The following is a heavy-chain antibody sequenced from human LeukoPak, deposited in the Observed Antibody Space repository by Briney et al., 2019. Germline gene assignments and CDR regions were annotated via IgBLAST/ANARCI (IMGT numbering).Heavy chain of an antibody. D-gene: IGHD3-22*01. CDR2: ISYDGSNK. Sequence: GGSLRLSCAASGFTFSSYGMHWVRQAPGKGLEWVAVISYDGSNKYYADSVKGRFTISRDNSKNTLYLQMNSLRAEDTAVYYCAKEGDDSSGYPEYYFDYWGQGTLVTVSS. J-gene: IGHJ4*02. CDR3: AKEGDDSSGYPEYYFDY. CDR1: GFTFSSYG. V-gene: IGHV3-30*18.